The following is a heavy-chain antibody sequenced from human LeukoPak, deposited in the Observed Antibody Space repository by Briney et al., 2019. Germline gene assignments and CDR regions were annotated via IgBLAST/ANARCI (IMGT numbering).Heavy chain of an antibody. V-gene: IGHV3-74*01. Sequence: PRGSLRLSCAASGFTFSSYWMHWVRQVPGKGLVWVSRIGSDGSSTSFADSVKGRFTISRDNAKNTLYLQMNSLRAEDTAVYYCARDSGSSEYYFDYWGQGTLVTVSS. CDR1: GFTFSSYW. CDR3: ARDSGSSEYYFDY. J-gene: IGHJ4*02. CDR2: IGSDGSST. D-gene: IGHD1-26*01.